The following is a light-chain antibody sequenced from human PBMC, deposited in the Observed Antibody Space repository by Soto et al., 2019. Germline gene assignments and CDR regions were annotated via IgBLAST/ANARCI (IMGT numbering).Light chain of an antibody. CDR1: SSDVGGYKF. CDR2: EVS. V-gene: IGLV2-14*01. J-gene: IGLJ1*01. Sequence: QSVLTQPASVSGSPGQSITISCTGTSSDVGGYKFVSWYQQHSGKAPKLIIYEVSNRPSGVSNRFSGSKSGNTVSLTISGLQPEDEADYYCISYTTSSTLYVFGTGTKVTVL. CDR3: ISYTTSSTLYV.